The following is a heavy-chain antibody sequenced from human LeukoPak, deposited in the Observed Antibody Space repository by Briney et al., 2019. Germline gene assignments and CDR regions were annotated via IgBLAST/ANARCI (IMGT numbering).Heavy chain of an antibody. J-gene: IGHJ3*01. CDR3: ARDPTTVTKVFDL. CDR1: EDSFSSHY. V-gene: IGHV4-59*11. Sequence: SETLSLTCTVSEDSFSSHYWTWVRQPRGKGLESIGYISYIGSTNYNPSLKSHVTISVHTSNNQFSLKVSSLTAADTAVYYCARDPTTVTKVFDLWGQGTLVTVSS. CDR2: ISYIGST. D-gene: IGHD4-17*01.